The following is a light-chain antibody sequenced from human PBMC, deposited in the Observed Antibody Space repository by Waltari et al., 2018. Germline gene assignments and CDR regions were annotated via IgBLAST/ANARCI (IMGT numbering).Light chain of an antibody. J-gene: IGKJ4*01. CDR1: QSVSSN. CDR2: TAS. CDR3: QQYNNWPLT. Sequence: EIVMTQSPATLSVSPGEGATLSCRASQSVSSNLAWYQQKPGQAPRLLIYTASTRAPGIPARCSGSGSGTEFTLTISSLQSEDFSVYYCQQYNNWPLTFGGGTKVEIK. V-gene: IGKV3-15*01.